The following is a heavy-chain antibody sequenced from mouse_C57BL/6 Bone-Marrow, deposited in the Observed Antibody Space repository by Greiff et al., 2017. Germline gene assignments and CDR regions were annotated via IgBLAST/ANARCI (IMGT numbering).Heavy chain of an antibody. Sequence: DVKLVESGGGLVKPGGSLKLSCAASGFTFSSYAMSWVRQTPEKRLEWVATISDGGSYTYYPDNVKGRFTISRDKATNNLYLQMSHLKSEDTAMYYCARGGYFYFDYWGQGTTLTVSS. CDR1: GFTFSSYA. D-gene: IGHD2-14*01. CDR3: ARGGYFYFDY. V-gene: IGHV5-4*03. CDR2: ISDGGSYT. J-gene: IGHJ2*01.